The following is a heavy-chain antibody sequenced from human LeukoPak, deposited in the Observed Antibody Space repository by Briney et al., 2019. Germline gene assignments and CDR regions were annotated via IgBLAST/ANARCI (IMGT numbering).Heavy chain of an antibody. CDR2: IYPGDSDT. CDR1: GYSFTSYW. D-gene: IGHD3-10*01. V-gene: IGHV5-51*01. CDR3: ARRSDYYGSGSYSFDY. J-gene: IGHJ4*02. Sequence: GESLKISCKGSGYSFTSYWIGWVRQMPGKGLEWMGIIYPGDSDTRYSPSFQGQVTISADKSISTAYLQWSSLKASDTAMYYCARRSDYYGSGSYSFDYWGQGTLVTVSS.